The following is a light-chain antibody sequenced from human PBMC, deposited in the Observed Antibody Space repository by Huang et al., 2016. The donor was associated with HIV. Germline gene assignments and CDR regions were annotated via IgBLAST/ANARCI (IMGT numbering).Light chain of an antibody. CDR1: QRVSSY. J-gene: IGKJ1*01. CDR3: QQRSNWPPWT. Sequence: EIVLTQSPATLSLSPGERATLSCRASQRVSSYLAWDQQKPGQAPRLPIYDASNRATGIPAKFSGSGSGTDFTLTISSLEPEDFAVYYCQQRSNWPPWTFGQGTKVEIK. V-gene: IGKV3-11*01. CDR2: DAS.